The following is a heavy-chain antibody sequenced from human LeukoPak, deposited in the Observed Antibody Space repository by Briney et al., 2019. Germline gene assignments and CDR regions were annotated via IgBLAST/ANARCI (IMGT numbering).Heavy chain of an antibody. CDR1: GYTFTSYG. CDR2: ISAYNGNT. D-gene: IGHD6-19*01. V-gene: IGHV1-18*01. J-gene: IGHJ4*02. Sequence: GASVKVSCKASGYTFTSYGISWVRQAPGQGLEWMGWISAYNGNTNYAQKLQGRVTMTTDTSTSTAYMELRSLRSDDTAVYYCARDRRLWGAVASCFDYWGQGTLVTVSS. CDR3: ARDRRLWGAVASCFDY.